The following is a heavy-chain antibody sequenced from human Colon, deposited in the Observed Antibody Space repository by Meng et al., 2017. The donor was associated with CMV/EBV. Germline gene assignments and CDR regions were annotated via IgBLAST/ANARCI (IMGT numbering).Heavy chain of an antibody. CDR3: AKSGYSYDYYYGMDV. Sequence: LRLSCAASGFTFDDYAMHWVRQAPGKGLEWVSGISWNSGSIGYADSVKGRFTISRDNAKNSLYLQMNSLRAEDMALYYCAKSGYSYDYYYGMDVWGQGTTVTVSS. CDR1: GFTFDDYA. J-gene: IGHJ6*02. CDR2: ISWNSGSI. V-gene: IGHV3-9*03. D-gene: IGHD5-18*01.